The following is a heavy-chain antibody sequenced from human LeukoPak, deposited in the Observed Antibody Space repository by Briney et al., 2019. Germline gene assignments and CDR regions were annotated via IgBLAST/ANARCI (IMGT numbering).Heavy chain of an antibody. CDR2: ISGSGGST. J-gene: IGHJ4*02. V-gene: IGHV3-23*01. D-gene: IGHD2-2*01. CDR3: AKAHRRYCSSTSCYWDY. Sequence: PGGSLRLSCAAPGFTFSSYAMSWVRQAPGKGLEWVSAISGSGGSTYYADSVKGRFTISRDNSKNTLYLQMNSLRAEDTAVYYCAKAHRRYCSSTSCYWDYWGQGTLVTVSS. CDR1: GFTFSSYA.